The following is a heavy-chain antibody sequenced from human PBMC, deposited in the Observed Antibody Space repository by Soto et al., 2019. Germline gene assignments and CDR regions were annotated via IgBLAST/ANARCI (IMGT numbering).Heavy chain of an antibody. CDR3: ARNKLEDYGDYGDY. V-gene: IGHV3-33*01. J-gene: IGHJ4*02. D-gene: IGHD4-17*01. CDR2: IWYDGSNK. Sequence: QVQLVESRGGVVQPGRSLRLSCAASGFTFSSYGMHWVRQAPGKGLEWVAVIWYDGSNKYYADSVKGRFTISRDNSKNTLYLQMNSLRAEDTAVYYCARNKLEDYGDYGDYWGQGTLVTVSS. CDR1: GFTFSSYG.